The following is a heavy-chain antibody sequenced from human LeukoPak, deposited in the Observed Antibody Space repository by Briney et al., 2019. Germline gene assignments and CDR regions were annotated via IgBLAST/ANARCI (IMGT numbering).Heavy chain of an antibody. J-gene: IGHJ4*02. CDR2: ISGSGGST. D-gene: IGHD3-10*01. CDR1: GFTFSSCA. Sequence: GGSLRLSCAASGFTFSSCAMSWVRQAPGKGLEWVSAISGSGGSTYYADSVKGRFTISRDNSKNTLYLQMNSLRAEDTAVYYCAKMGVRGAGTNSDYWGQGTLVTVSS. CDR3: AKMGVRGAGTNSDY. V-gene: IGHV3-23*01.